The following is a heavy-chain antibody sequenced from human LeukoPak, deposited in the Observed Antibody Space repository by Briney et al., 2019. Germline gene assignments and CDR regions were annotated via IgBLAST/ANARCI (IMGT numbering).Heavy chain of an antibody. CDR1: GGTFTSYS. J-gene: IGHJ4*02. D-gene: IGHD2-15*01. CDR3: ARVRVLRSPPAAFDY. CDR2: IVPIFGTT. Sequence: SVKVSCKASGGTFTSYSVSWVRQAPGHGLEWMGGIVPIFGTTDYAEKFKGRVTMTTDESTTIVYMELSSLRSEDTAVYYCARVRVLRSPPAAFDYWGQGTLVTVSS. V-gene: IGHV1-69*05.